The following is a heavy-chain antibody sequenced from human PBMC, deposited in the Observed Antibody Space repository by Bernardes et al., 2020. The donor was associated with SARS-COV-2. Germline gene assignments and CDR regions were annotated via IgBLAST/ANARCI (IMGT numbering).Heavy chain of an antibody. D-gene: IGHD3-10*01. CDR1: GYSFTTYW. CDR3: ARLLWVRGNVPGGMDV. Sequence: GESLKISCKGSGYSFTTYWIGWVRQMPGKGLEWMGIIYPGDSDTRYSPSFQGQVTISADKSISTAYLQWSSLKASDSAMYYCARLLWVRGNVPGGMDVWGQGATVTVSS. CDR2: IYPGDSDT. V-gene: IGHV5-51*01. J-gene: IGHJ6*02.